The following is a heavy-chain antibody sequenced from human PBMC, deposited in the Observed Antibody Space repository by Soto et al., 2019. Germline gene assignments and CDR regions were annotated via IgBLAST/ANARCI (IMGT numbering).Heavy chain of an antibody. J-gene: IGHJ4*02. CDR1: GYSFTSYW. Sequence: GESLKISCKGSGYSFTSYWIGWVRQMPGKGLEWMGIIYPGDSDTRYSPSFQGQVTISADKSISTAYMELSGLKSDDTAVYYCATPTPLRGAMITNINFDFWGQGTPVTVSS. V-gene: IGHV5-51*01. D-gene: IGHD3-10*01. CDR3: ATPTPLRGAMITNINFDF. CDR2: IYPGDSDT.